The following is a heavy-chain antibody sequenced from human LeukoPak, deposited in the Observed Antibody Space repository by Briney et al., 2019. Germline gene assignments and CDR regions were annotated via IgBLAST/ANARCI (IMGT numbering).Heavy chain of an antibody. J-gene: IGHJ6*02. CDR3: ARPLSSGYYGYYYGMDV. Sequence: ASVKVSCKTSGYTFSGYGISWVRQAPGQGLEWMGRIIPILGIANYAQKFQGRVTITADKSTSTAYMELSSLRSEDTAVYYCARPLSSGYYGYYYGMDVWGQGTTVTVSS. CDR1: GYTFSGYG. D-gene: IGHD3-22*01. V-gene: IGHV1-69*04. CDR2: IIPILGIA.